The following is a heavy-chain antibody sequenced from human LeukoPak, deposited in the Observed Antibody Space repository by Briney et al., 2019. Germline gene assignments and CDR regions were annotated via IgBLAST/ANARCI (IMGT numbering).Heavy chain of an antibody. CDR2: INQSGTT. CDR3: ARWYGEGPFDY. CDR1: GGSFSGYY. V-gene: IGHV4-34*01. D-gene: IGHD4-17*01. Sequence: SETLSLTCAVYGGSFSGYYWSWIRQPPGNGLEWIGEINQSGTTNYNPSLKSRVTISVDTSKNQLSLKLSSVTAADTAVYYCARWYGEGPFDYWGQGTLVTVSS. J-gene: IGHJ4*02.